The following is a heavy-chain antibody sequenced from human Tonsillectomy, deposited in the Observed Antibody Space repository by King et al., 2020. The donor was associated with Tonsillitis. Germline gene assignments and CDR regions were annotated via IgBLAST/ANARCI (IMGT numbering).Heavy chain of an antibody. V-gene: IGHV4-39*07. CDR3: AREVRRHYGSGSYYQNWFDP. CDR1: GGSISSSSYY. Sequence: QLQESGPGLVKPSETLSLTCTVSGGSISSSSYYWGWIRQPPGKGLEWIGSIYYSGSTYYNPSLKSRVTISVDTSKNQFSLKLSSVTAADTAVYYCAREVRRHYGSGSYYQNWFDPWGQGTLVTVSS. J-gene: IGHJ5*02. D-gene: IGHD3-10*01. CDR2: IYYSGST.